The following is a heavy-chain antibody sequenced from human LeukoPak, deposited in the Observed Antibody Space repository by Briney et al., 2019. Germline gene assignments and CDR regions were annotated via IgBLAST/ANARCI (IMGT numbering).Heavy chain of an antibody. CDR1: GYSFTSYW. CDR2: IYPGDSDT. Sequence: AESLRISWKGSGYSFTSYWIGWVRQMPAKGLEWMGIIYPGDSDTRYSPSFQGQVTISADKSISTAYLQWSSLKASDTAMYYCARTTMVRGVIRAFDYWGQGTLVTVSS. D-gene: IGHD3-10*01. CDR3: ARTTMVRGVIRAFDY. J-gene: IGHJ4*02. V-gene: IGHV5-51*01.